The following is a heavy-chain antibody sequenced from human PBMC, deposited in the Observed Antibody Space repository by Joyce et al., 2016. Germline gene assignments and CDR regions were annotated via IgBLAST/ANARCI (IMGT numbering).Heavy chain of an antibody. CDR1: GFTFSSYS. J-gene: IGHJ4*02. CDR3: ASGYSGYDFEAYFDY. CDR2: SSSSSSYI. Sequence: EVQLVESGGGLVKPGGSLRLSCAASGFTFSSYSMNWVRQAQGKGLEGVSSSSSSSSYIYYADSVKGRFTISRDNAKNSLYLQMNSLRAEDTAVYYCASGYSGYDFEAYFDYWGQGTLVTVSS. V-gene: IGHV3-21*01. D-gene: IGHD5-12*01.